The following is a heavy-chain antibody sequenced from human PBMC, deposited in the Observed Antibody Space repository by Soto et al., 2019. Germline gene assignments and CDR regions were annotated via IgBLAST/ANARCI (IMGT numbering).Heavy chain of an antibody. J-gene: IGHJ6*02. D-gene: IGHD6-13*01. CDR3: ARALPPPAAAGSNYYGMDV. V-gene: IGHV5-10-1*01. Sequence: PGASLKISCKGSGYSFTSYWISWVRQMPGKGLEWMGRIDPSDSYTNYSPSFQGHVTISADKSISTAYLPWSSLKASDTAMYYCARALPPPAAAGSNYYGMDVWGQVTTVTVSS. CDR2: IDPSDSYT. CDR1: GYSFTSYW.